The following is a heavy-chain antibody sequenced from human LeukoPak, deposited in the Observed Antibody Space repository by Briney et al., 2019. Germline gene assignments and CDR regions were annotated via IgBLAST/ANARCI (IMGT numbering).Heavy chain of an antibody. D-gene: IGHD5-18*01. J-gene: IGHJ6*02. V-gene: IGHV3-9*01. CDR3: AKNRGIQLWLRYGLDV. CDR2: IIWSSGHV. Sequence: PGGSLRLSCAASGFTLSSYEMNWVRQAPGRGLEWVSGIIWSSGHVEYADSVRGRFTISRDNAKNSLYLQMNSLRPEDTALYYCAKNRGIQLWLRYGLDVWGQGTTVTVSS. CDR1: GFTLSSYE.